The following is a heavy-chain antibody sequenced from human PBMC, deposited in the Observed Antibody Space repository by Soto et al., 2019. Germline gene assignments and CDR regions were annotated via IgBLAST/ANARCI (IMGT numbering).Heavy chain of an antibody. J-gene: IGHJ4*02. CDR2: ISYDGSDK. CDR1: GFTFSSYA. CDR3: ARDYRSPAY. V-gene: IGHV3-30-3*01. Sequence: GGSLRLSCAASGFTFSSYAMHWVRQAPGKGLEWVALISYDGSDKDYADSVKGRFTISRDNSRNTLFLQMNSLRAEDTAVYYCARDYRSPAYWGQGTLVTVSS.